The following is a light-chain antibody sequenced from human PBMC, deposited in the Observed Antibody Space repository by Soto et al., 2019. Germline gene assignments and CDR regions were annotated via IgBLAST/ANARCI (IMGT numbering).Light chain of an antibody. CDR1: QTVNSY. CDR3: QQRFVSTYT. CDR2: AAS. J-gene: IGKJ2*01. Sequence: DIQMTQSPSYLSASVTDRVNITCRASQTVNSYLNWYQQKSGKDPKLLISAASTLQGGVPSRFSASGSGTDFSLTISSLRLEDLGTYYCQQRFVSTYTFGQRTKVDIK. V-gene: IGKV1-39*01.